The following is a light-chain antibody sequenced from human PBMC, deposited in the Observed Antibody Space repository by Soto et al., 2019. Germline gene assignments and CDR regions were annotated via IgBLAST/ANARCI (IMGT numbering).Light chain of an antibody. CDR2: FAS. Sequence: EIVLTQSPATLSLSPGDRATLSCRASHSVGSLLVWYQQKPGQAPRPLIYFASNRATGVPDRFGGSGSGTDFTLTIDSLEPEDFALFYCQQRSSWPWTFGQGTRVEIK. V-gene: IGKV3-11*01. CDR1: HSVGSL. J-gene: IGKJ1*01. CDR3: QQRSSWPWT.